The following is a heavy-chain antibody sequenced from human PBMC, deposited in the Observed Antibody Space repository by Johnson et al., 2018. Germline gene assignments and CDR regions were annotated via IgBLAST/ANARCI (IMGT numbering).Heavy chain of an antibody. D-gene: IGHD1-26*01. Sequence: QVQLQESGPGLVKPSETLSLTCTVSGGSISTYYWSWIRQPPGKGLEWIGYIYYSGITNYNPSLKSRVTISVDTSKNQFPLKLSSVTAADTAVYYCAGEGGAEGAFDIWGQGTMVTVSS. V-gene: IGHV4-59*01. CDR3: AGEGGAEGAFDI. CDR2: IYYSGIT. CDR1: GGSISTYY. J-gene: IGHJ3*02.